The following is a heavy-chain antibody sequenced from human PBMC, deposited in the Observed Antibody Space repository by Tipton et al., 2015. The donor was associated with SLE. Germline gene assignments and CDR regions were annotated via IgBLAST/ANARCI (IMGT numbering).Heavy chain of an antibody. V-gene: IGHV1-2*06. D-gene: IGHD3-10*01. J-gene: IGHJ2*01. CDR1: GYTFTEHY. Sequence: QSGADMKKPGASVKVSCEASGYTFTEHYIHWVRQAPGQGLQWMGQIYPKSGGTKSAQIFRGRLTMTRDPSISTFYMELSSLTSDDTAIYYCARARGAGDRNWNFALWGRGSLVTVSS. CDR3: ARARGAGDRNWNFAL. CDR2: IYPKSGGT.